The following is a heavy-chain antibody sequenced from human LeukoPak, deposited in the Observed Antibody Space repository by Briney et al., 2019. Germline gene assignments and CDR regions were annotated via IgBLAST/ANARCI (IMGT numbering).Heavy chain of an antibody. CDR2: IYYSGST. J-gene: IGHJ6*02. CDR3: ARRGLSYYYYGMDV. V-gene: IGHV4-59*08. CDR1: GGSISSYY. Sequence: SEILSLTCTVSGGSISSYYWSWIRQPPGKGLEWIGYIYYSGSTNYNPSLKSRVTISVDTSKNQFSLKLSSVTAADTAVYYCARRGLSYYYYGMDVWGQGTTVTVSS. D-gene: IGHD2/OR15-2a*01.